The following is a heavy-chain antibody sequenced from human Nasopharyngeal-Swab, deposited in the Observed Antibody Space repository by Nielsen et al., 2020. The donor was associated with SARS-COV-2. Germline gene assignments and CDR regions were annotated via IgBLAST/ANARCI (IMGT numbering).Heavy chain of an antibody. Sequence: ESLNISCAASGLSVSSNYMSWVRQTPGKGLEWVSIIYPGGSTYYADSVKGRFTISRDSSRNTLYLQMNSLTAEDTAVYYCARVLDGYNGFDYWGQGTLVTVSS. CDR3: ARVLDGYNGFDY. J-gene: IGHJ4*02. D-gene: IGHD5-24*01. CDR2: IYPGGST. V-gene: IGHV3-53*01. CDR1: GLSVSSNY.